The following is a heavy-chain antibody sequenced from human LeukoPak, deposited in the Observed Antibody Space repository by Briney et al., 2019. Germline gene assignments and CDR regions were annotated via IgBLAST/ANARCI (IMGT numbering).Heavy chain of an antibody. V-gene: IGHV3-23*01. D-gene: IGHD6-13*01. CDR1: GFIFSSYA. CDR3: AKYGATAGTNYFDY. CDR2: ISGSGSST. Sequence: GGSLRPSCAASGFIFSSYAMSWVRQAPGKGLEWVSSISGSGSSTYYADSVKGRFTISRDNSKNTLYLQMNSLRAEDTAVYYCAKYGATAGTNYFDYWGQGTLVTVSS. J-gene: IGHJ4*02.